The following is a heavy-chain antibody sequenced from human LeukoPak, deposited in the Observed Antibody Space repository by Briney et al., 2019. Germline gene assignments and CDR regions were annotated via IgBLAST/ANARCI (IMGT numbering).Heavy chain of an antibody. V-gene: IGHV4-39*07. J-gene: IGHJ4*02. CDR3: ASTLQWLAFDY. CDR1: NGSIDSSTDY. D-gene: IGHD6-19*01. Sequence: SETLSLTCSVSNGSIDSSTDYWAWIRQPPGKGLEWIASIYYNGDTYYSPSLKSRAIIPVDPSKNLFSLRLTSVTAADTAVYYCASTLQWLAFDYWGQGTLVTVSS. CDR2: IYYNGDT.